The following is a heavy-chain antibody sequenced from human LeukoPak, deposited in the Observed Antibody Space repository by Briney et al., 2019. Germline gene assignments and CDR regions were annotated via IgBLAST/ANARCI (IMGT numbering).Heavy chain of an antibody. CDR1: GGSISSYY. D-gene: IGHD6-6*01. CDR3: ARDVYSSSTTENYYYYYMDV. V-gene: IGHV4-4*07. J-gene: IGHJ6*03. Sequence: SETLSLTCTVSGGSISSYYWSWIRQPAGKGLEWIGRIYTSGSTNYNPSLKSRVTISVDKSKNQFSLKLSSVTAADTAVYYCARDVYSSSTTENYYYYYMDVWGKGTTVTVSS. CDR2: IYTSGST.